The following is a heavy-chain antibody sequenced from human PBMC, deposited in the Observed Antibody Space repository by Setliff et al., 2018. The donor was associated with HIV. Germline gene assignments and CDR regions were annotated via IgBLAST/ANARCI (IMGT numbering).Heavy chain of an antibody. J-gene: IGHJ4*02. CDR2: IGAAGDT. D-gene: IGHD6-19*01. CDR1: GFTFSNYG. CDR3: AKTPSSGWYSLYLDY. V-gene: IGHV3-13*01. Sequence: PGGSLRLSCAASGFTFSNYGMHWVRQAAGKGLEWVSVIGAAGDTYYPGSVKGRFTISRENAKNSLYLQMNSLRAGDTAVYYCAKTPSSGWYSLYLDYWGQGTLVTVSS.